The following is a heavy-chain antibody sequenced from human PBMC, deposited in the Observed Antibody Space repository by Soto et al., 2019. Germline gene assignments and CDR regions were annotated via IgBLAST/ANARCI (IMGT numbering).Heavy chain of an antibody. V-gene: IGHV3-30*18. CDR2: ISYDGSNK. CDR1: GFTFSSYA. CDR3: AKEGLDYYGSGSYYSRFY. D-gene: IGHD3-10*01. J-gene: IGHJ4*02. Sequence: VQLLESGGGLVQPGGSLRLSCAASGFTFSSYAMSWVRQAPGKGLEWVAVISYDGSNKYYADSVKGRFTISRDNSKNTLYLQMNSLRAEDTAVYYCAKEGLDYYGSGSYYSRFYWGQGTLVTVSS.